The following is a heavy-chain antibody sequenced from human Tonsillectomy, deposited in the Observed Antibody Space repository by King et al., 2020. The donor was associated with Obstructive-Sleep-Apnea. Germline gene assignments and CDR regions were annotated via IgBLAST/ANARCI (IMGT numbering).Heavy chain of an antibody. Sequence: QLVQSGAEVKKPGASVKVSCQASGYTFTSYDINWVRQATGQGLEWMGWMIPNSGNTGYAEKFQGRVTMTRNTSMNTAYMELSSLRSDDTAVYYCARGQWLAPLINYFYYYGLDVWGQGTTVTVSS. CDR1: GYTFTSYD. D-gene: IGHD6-19*01. CDR2: MIPNSGNT. V-gene: IGHV1-8*01. J-gene: IGHJ6*02. CDR3: ARGQWLAPLINYFYYYGLDV.